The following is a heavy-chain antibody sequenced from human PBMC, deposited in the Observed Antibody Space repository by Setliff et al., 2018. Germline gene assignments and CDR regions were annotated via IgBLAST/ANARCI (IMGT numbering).Heavy chain of an antibody. CDR3: RFWSSYYKNDY. J-gene: IGHJ4*02. Sequence: SETLSLTCTVYGGSFSDYYWGWIRQSPGKRPEWIAEINQSGNTNYNPSLNSRVSVSVDTPTNQFSLKVFSVTAADTAVYYCRFWSSYYKNDYWGQGTLVTVSS. CDR1: GGSFSDYY. CDR2: INQSGNT. V-gene: IGHV4-34*01. D-gene: IGHD3-3*01.